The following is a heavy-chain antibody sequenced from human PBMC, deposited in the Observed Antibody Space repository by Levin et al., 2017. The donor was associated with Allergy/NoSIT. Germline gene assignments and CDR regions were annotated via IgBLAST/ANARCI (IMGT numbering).Heavy chain of an antibody. D-gene: IGHD2-15*01. CDR3: ARFPGVVVVAALFDI. J-gene: IGHJ3*02. Sequence: SCAASGFTFSSYRMNWVRQAPGKGLEWVSSISSSSSYIYYADSVKGRFTISRDNAKNSLYLQMNSLRAEDTAVYYCARFPGVVVVAALFDIWGQGTMVTVSS. CDR2: ISSSSSYI. CDR1: GFTFSSYR. V-gene: IGHV3-21*01.